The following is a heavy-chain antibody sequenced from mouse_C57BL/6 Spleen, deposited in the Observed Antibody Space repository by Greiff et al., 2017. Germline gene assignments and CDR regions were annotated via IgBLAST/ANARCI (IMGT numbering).Heavy chain of an antibody. J-gene: IGHJ3*01. D-gene: IGHD1-1*01. CDR1: GYTFTSYW. V-gene: IGHV1-53*01. Sequence: QVQLQQPGTELVKPGASVKLSCTASGYTFTSYWMHWVKQRPGQGLEWIGNINPSNGGTNYNEKFQSKATLTVDKSSSTAYMQLSSLTSEDSAVYYCAREGGATTVAGAYWGQGTLVTVSA. CDR2: INPSNGGT. CDR3: AREGGATTVAGAY.